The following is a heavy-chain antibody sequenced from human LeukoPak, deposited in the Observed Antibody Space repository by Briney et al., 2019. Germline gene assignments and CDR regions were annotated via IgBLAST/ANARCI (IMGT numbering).Heavy chain of an antibody. Sequence: ASVKVSCKASGYTFTSYDINWVRQATGQGLEWMGWMNPNSGNTGYAQKFQGRVTLTRNTSISTAYMELSSLRSEDTAVYYCARVGIAAAGSLDDYWGQGTLVTVSS. CDR1: GYTFTSYD. CDR2: MNPNSGNT. V-gene: IGHV1-8*01. CDR3: ARVGIAAAGSLDDY. D-gene: IGHD6-13*01. J-gene: IGHJ4*02.